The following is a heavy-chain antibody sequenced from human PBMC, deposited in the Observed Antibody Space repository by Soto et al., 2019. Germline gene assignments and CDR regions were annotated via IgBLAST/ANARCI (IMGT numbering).Heavy chain of an antibody. CDR1: GYTFTEFD. V-gene: IGHV1-8*01. Sequence: VQSGADVKKPGASVKVYCKTSGYTFTEFDINWVRQAPGQGLEWMGWMNTNTGNTGYAQKFQGRVTMTRDTTLSTASMELRRRRSADTAVYYCARAVRFFGGHAVYWGHGTLVTGSS. CDR2: MNTNTGNT. D-gene: IGHD3-3*01. J-gene: IGHJ4*01. CDR3: ARAVRFFGGHAVY.